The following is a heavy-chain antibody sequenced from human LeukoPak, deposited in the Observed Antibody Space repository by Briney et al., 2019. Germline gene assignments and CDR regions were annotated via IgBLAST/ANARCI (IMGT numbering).Heavy chain of an antibody. V-gene: IGHV7-4-1*02. CDR1: GYTFTSYA. D-gene: IGHD3-9*01. CDR2: INTNTGNP. J-gene: IGHJ3*02. CDR3: ASILTGSPGEDAFDI. Sequence: ASVKVSCKASGYTFTSYAMNWVRQAPGQGLEWMGWINTNTGNPTYAQGFTGRFVFSLDTSVSTAYLQISSLKAEDTAVYYCASILTGSPGEDAFDIWGQGTMVTVSS.